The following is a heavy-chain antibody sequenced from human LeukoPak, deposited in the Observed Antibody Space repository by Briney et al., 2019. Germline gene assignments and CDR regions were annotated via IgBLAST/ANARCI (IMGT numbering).Heavy chain of an antibody. J-gene: IGHJ4*02. D-gene: IGHD2-15*01. V-gene: IGHV4-34*01. CDR1: GGSFTNYY. CDR3: ARGVVAAAGGYFDL. Sequence: SETLSLTCAVYGGSFTNYYWDLFRQPPGKGLEWIGEINHSGSTKYNPSLESRVTISVDTSKNQFSLKVTSVTAADTAVYYCARGVVAAAGGYFDLWGQGTLVTVSS. CDR2: INHSGST.